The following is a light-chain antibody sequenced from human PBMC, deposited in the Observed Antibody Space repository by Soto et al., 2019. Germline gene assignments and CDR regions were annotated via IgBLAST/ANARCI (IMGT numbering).Light chain of an antibody. Sequence: EIVLTQSPGTLSLSPGERATLSCRASQSVSSSYLAWYQQKPGQAPRLLIYGASSRATGIPDRFSGSGSGTDFTLTISRREPEDFAVYYGQQYGSSPQLTFGGGTKVEIK. J-gene: IGKJ4*01. CDR1: QSVSSSY. V-gene: IGKV3-20*01. CDR2: GAS. CDR3: QQYGSSPQLT.